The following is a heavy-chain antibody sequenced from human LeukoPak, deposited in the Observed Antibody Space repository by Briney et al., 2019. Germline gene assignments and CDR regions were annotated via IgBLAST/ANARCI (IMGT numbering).Heavy chain of an antibody. CDR1: GFTVSSNY. Sequence: GRSLRLSWAASGFTVSSNYMSWVRQAPGKGLEWLSVIYSGGNTYYADYVKGRFTISRDNSKNTLYLQMNSLRAEDTAVYYCARDHRVAGSSSSFGYWGQGTLVTVSS. J-gene: IGHJ4*02. CDR3: ARDHRVAGSSSSFGY. CDR2: IYSGGNT. D-gene: IGHD6-6*01. V-gene: IGHV3-66*01.